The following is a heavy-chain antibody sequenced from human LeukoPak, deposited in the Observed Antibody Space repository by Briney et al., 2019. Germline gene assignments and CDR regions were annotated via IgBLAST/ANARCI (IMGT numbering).Heavy chain of an antibody. V-gene: IGHV1-46*01. CDR3: ARARELGGLFDY. CDR2: INPSGGST. D-gene: IGHD1-26*01. CDR1: GYTFTSYY. Sequence: ASVKVSCKASGYTFTSYYMHWVRQAPGQGLEWMGIINPSGGSTSYAQKFQGRVTMTRDMSTSTVYMELSSLRSEDTAVYYCARARELGGLFDYWGQGTLVTVSS. J-gene: IGHJ4*02.